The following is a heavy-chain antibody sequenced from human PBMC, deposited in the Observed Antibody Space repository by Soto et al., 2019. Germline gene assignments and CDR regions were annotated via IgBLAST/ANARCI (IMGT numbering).Heavy chain of an antibody. D-gene: IGHD3-9*01. V-gene: IGHV1-18*01. CDR3: ARGDYDITNYYYYMGV. Sequence: ASVNVSCKASGYTFTSYGISWVRQAPGQGLEWMGWISAYNGNTNYAQKLQGRVTMTTDTSTSTAYMELRSLRSDDTAVYYCARGDYDITNYYYYMGVWGKGTTVTVSS. J-gene: IGHJ6*03. CDR2: ISAYNGNT. CDR1: GYTFTSYG.